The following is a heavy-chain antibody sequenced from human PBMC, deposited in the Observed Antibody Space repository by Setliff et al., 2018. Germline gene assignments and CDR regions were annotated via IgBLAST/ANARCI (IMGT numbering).Heavy chain of an antibody. J-gene: IGHJ4*02. D-gene: IGHD3-10*01. V-gene: IGHV6-1*01. CDR2: TLFRSKWYH. CDR3: ARQRRWFGPQPIDY. Sequence: PSQTLSLTCAISGDSVSSNSAAWHWIRQSPSRGLEWLGRTLFRSKWYHEYTVFVKSRITINPDTSKNQLSLQLSSVTATDTAVYYCARQRRWFGPQPIDYWGQGTLVTVSS. CDR1: GDSVSSNSAA.